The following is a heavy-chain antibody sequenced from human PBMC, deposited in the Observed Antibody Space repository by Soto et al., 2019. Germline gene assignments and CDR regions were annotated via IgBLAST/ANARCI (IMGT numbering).Heavy chain of an antibody. J-gene: IGHJ5*02. D-gene: IGHD4-17*01. V-gene: IGHV3-73*01. CDR3: TTSEDYLNWFDA. Sequence: GGSLRLSCAASGSTFSGSAVHWVRQASGKGLEWVGRIRSTANTYTTAYAASVEGRFTISRDDSKNTAYLQMNSLKTEDTAVYYCTTSEDYLNWFDAWGQGTLVTVSS. CDR1: GSTFSGSA. CDR2: IRSTANTYTT.